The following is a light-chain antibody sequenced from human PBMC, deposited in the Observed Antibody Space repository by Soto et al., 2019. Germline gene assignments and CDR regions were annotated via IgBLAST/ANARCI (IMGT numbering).Light chain of an antibody. J-gene: IGKJ3*01. V-gene: IGKV1-27*01. CDR2: AAS. CDR3: QKYNSAPRT. CDR1: QGISNY. Sequence: DIQMTQSPSSLSASVGDRVTITSRASQGISNYLAWYQQKPWKVPKLLIYAASTLQSGVPSRFSGSGSGTDFTLTISSLQPEDGATYYCQKYNSAPRTFGPGTKVDIK.